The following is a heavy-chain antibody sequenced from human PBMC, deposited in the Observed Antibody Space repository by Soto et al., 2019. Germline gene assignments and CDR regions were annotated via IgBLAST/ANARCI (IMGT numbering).Heavy chain of an antibody. V-gene: IGHV3-73*01. CDR3: TRHAGSQFEHSFYYCFMDV. D-gene: IGHD3-3*02. CDR2: IRSKTNNYAT. CDR1: GFPLSDSA. Sequence: EVQLVESGGGLVQPGGSLKLACLASGFPLSDSAIHWVRKASGKGLEWVGRIRSKTNNYATTYGAPVRGRFTVSRDDAKNTAYLQMNNLESEVAAVYYCTRHAGSQFEHSFYYCFMDVWRKGTTVSV. J-gene: IGHJ6*03.